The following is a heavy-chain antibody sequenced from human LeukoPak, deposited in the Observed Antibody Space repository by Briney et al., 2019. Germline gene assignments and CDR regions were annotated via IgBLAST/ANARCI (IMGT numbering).Heavy chain of an antibody. Sequence: SETLSLTCTVSGGSISSYYWSWIREPAGKGLEWIGRIYNSGSTNYNPSLKSRVTMSVDTSKNQFSLKLSSVTAADTAVYYCARDRVGSSSDYMDVWGKGTTVTVSS. CDR1: GGSISSYY. CDR3: ARDRVGSSSDYMDV. CDR2: IYNSGST. D-gene: IGHD6-6*01. V-gene: IGHV4-4*07. J-gene: IGHJ6*03.